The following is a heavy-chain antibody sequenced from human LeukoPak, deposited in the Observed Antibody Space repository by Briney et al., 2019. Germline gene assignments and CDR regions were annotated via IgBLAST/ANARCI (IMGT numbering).Heavy chain of an antibody. CDR1: VYTFTSYY. Sequence: ASVKVSCKASVYTFTSYYMHWVRHAPGQGLERVVIINPSGCSTSYDTKFKGRVTMTMDTSTSTVYMELSSLRSEDTAVYYCARGPPYGSGSLHLDDWGRGTLVTVSS. CDR3: ARGPPYGSGSLHLDD. D-gene: IGHD3-10*01. CDR2: INPSGCST. J-gene: IGHJ4*02. V-gene: IGHV1-46*01.